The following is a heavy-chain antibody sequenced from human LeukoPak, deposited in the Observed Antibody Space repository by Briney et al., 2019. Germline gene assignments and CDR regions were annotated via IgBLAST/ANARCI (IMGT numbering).Heavy chain of an antibody. V-gene: IGHV4-30-2*01. CDR2: IYHSGST. CDR3: ARGRDSSGYYHAFDI. D-gene: IGHD3-22*01. CDR1: GGSISSGGYS. Sequence: PSQTLSLTCAVSGGSISSGGYSWSWVRQPPAKGLERIVYIYHSGSTYYNPSLKSRVTISVDRSKNQFSLKLSSVTAADTAVYYCARGRDSSGYYHAFDIWGQGTMVTVSS. J-gene: IGHJ3*02.